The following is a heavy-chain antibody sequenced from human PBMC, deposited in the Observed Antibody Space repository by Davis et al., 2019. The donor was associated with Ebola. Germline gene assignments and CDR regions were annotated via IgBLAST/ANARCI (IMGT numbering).Heavy chain of an antibody. J-gene: IGHJ5*02. Sequence: GESLKISCLASGFTFPVYWMSWVRQAPGKGLEWVANIKQDGSEKYYVDSVKGRFIISRDNAKKSLYLEMNNLTVEDTAVYYCVREYSGQTTGWFGWLDPWGQGALVTVSS. CDR3: VREYSGQTTGWFGWLDP. CDR1: GFTFPVYW. D-gene: IGHD3-10*01. CDR2: IKQDGSEK. V-gene: IGHV3-7*03.